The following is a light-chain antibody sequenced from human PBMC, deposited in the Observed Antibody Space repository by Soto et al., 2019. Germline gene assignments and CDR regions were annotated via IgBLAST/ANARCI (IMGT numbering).Light chain of an antibody. CDR2: DVS. V-gene: IGLV2-14*01. CDR3: SSYTSSSTLEVV. CDR1: RSDIGAYNY. J-gene: IGLJ2*01. Sequence: QSALTQPASVSGSPGQSITISCTGTRSDIGAYNYVSWYQQHPGKAPKLMIYDVSNRPSGVSNRFSGSKSGNTASLTISGLQAEDEADYYCSSYTSSSTLEVVFGGGTKLTVL.